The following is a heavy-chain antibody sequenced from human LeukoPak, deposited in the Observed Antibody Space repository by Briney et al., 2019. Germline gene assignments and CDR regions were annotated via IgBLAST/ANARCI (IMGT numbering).Heavy chain of an antibody. CDR3: TSGGMVSGDY. J-gene: IGHJ4*01. CDR1: GGSFSGYY. D-gene: IGHD2-8*01. CDR2: INHSGST. Sequence: SETLSLTCAVYGGSFSGYYWSWIRQPPGKGLEWIGEINHSGSTNYNPSLKSRVTISVDTSKNQFSLKLSSVTAADTAAYYCTSGGMVSGDYWGHGTLVTVSP. V-gene: IGHV4-34*01.